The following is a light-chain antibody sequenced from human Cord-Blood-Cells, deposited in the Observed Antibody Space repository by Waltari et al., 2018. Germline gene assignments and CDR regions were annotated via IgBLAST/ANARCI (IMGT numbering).Light chain of an antibody. V-gene: IGKV3-15*01. Sequence: EIVMTQSPATLSVSPGERATLPCRASQSVSSNLARYQQKPGQAPRLLIYGASTRATGIPARFSGSGSGTEFTLTISSLQSEDFAVYYCQQYNNWPLTFGQGTRLEIK. J-gene: IGKJ5*01. CDR2: GAS. CDR3: QQYNNWPLT. CDR1: QSVSSN.